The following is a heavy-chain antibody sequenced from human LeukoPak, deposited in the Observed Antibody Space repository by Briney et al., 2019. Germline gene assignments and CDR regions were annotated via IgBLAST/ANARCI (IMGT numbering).Heavy chain of an antibody. Sequence: GGSLRLSCAASGFTFSSYAMHWVRQAPGKGLDWVAVISYDGSNKYYADSVKGRFTISRDNSKNTLYLQMNSLRAEDTAVYYCARDRSPYSSSWYGGWFDPWGQGTLVTVSS. CDR3: ARDRSPYSSSWYGGWFDP. D-gene: IGHD6-13*01. J-gene: IGHJ5*02. CDR2: ISYDGSNK. V-gene: IGHV3-30*04. CDR1: GFTFSSYA.